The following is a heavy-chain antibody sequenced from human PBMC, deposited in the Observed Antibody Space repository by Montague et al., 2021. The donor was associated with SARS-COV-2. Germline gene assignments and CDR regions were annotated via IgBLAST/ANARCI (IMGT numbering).Heavy chain of an antibody. J-gene: IGHJ6*02. D-gene: IGHD4-11*01. V-gene: IGHV4-34*01. CDR3: ARARSVTTFFLGVRVAMDV. CDR2: INHSGST. CDR1: GGSSSSDY. Sequence: SETLSLTCTVSGGSSSSDYWSWIRHPPGEGLEWMGEINHSGSTNNNPSPTSRVTISVDTSKNQYSLKLSSVTAADTAVYYCARARSVTTFFLGVRVAMDVWGQGTTVTVSS.